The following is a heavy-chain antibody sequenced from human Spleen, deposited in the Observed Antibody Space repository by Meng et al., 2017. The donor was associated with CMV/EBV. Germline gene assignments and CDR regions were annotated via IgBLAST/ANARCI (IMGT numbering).Heavy chain of an antibody. CDR3: VTYQYDSGWTEDS. D-gene: IGHD3-16*01. CDR2: IIPILGLS. Sequence: SVKVSCKASGGTFGSNALSRVRQAPGQGLEWMGGIIPILGLSTYAQRFQGRVTITADKSTGTGYMEVPSLRFDHTAVYYCVTYQYDSGWTEDSWGQGALVTVSS. V-gene: IGHV1-69*10. J-gene: IGHJ4*02. CDR1: GGTFGSNA.